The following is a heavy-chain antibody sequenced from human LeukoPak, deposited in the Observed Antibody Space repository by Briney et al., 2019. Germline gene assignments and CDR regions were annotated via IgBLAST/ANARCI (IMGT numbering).Heavy chain of an antibody. V-gene: IGHV1-24*01. CDR2: FDPEDGVT. J-gene: IGHJ4*02. CDR1: GYTLTELS. D-gene: IGHD3-3*01. CDR3: ASRNISQYYDFWSGYYQGGHFDY. Sequence: ASVKVSCKVSGYTLTELSMHWVRQAPGKGLEWMGGFDPEDGVTIYAQKFQGRVTMTEDTSTDTAYMELSSLRSEDTAVYYCASRNISQYYDFWSGYYQGGHFDYWGQGTLVTVSS.